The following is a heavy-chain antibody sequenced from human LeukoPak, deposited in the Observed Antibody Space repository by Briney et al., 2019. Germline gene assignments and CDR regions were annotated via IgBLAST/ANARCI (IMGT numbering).Heavy chain of an antibody. J-gene: IGHJ6*03. V-gene: IGHV3-74*01. CDR2: INGDGSLT. CDR1: GFTLSSYW. CDR3: ARAAIAAARIYYYMDV. Sequence: PGGSLRLSCAASGFTLSSYWMHWVRQAPGKGLVWVSHINGDGSLTNYADSVKGRFTISRDYAKNTLHLQMNSLRVEDTAVYYCARAAIAAARIYYYMDVWGKGTTVTVSS. D-gene: IGHD6-13*01.